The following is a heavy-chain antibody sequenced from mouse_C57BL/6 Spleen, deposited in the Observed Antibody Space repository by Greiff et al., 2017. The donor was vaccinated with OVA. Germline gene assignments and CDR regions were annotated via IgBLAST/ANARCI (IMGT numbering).Heavy chain of an antibody. J-gene: IGHJ2*01. CDR2: IWTGGGT. D-gene: IGHD1-1*01. CDR3: ARNYDYYGSSYVHYFDY. Sequence: QVQLKQSGPGLVAPSQSLSITCTVSGFSLTSYAISWVRQPPGKGLEWLGVIWTGGGTNYNSALKSRLSISKDNSKSQVFLKMNSLQTDDTARYYCARNYDYYGSSYVHYFDYWGQGTTLTVSS. V-gene: IGHV2-9-1*01. CDR1: GFSLTSYA.